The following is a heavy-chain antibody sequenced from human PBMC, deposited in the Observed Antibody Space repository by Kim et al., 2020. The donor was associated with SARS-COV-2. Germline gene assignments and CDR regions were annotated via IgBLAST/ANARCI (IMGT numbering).Heavy chain of an antibody. CDR2: ISYDGSNK. V-gene: IGHV3-30*18. D-gene: IGHD2-2*01. CDR3: AKERGFVVVPAAAKYYYYGMDV. J-gene: IGHJ6*02. CDR1: GFTFSSYG. Sequence: GGSLRLSCAASGFTFSSYGMHWVRQAPGKGLEWVAVISYDGSNKYYADSVKGRFTISRDNSKNTLYLQMNSLRAEYTAVYYCAKERGFVVVPAAAKYYYYGMDVWGQGTTVTVSS.